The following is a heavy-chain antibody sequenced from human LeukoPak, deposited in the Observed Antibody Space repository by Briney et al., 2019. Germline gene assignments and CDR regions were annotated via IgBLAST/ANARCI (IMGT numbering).Heavy chain of an antibody. J-gene: IGHJ6*03. Sequence: ASVKVSCKASGGTFSSYAISWVRQAPGQGLEWMGGIIPIFGTANYAQKFQGRVTITTDESTSTAYMELSSLRSEDTAVYYCARGGRVVLAAIDYYYYYMDVWGKGTTVTVSS. V-gene: IGHV1-69*05. CDR2: IIPIFGTA. CDR3: ARGGRVVLAAIDYYYYYMDV. D-gene: IGHD2-2*01. CDR1: GGTFSSYA.